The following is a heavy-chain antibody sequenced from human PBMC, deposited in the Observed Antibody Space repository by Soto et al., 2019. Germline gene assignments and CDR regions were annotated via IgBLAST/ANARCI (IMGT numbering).Heavy chain of an antibody. CDR2: INPNSGGT. V-gene: IGHV1-2*04. J-gene: IGHJ6*02. CDR3: ARRRDYYYYGREV. Sequence: SVNLSCKASGDTFTGNYMHCVRQAPGQGLEWMGWINPNSGGTNYAQKLQGWVTMTRDTSISTAYMELSRLRSDDTAVYYCARRRDYYYYGREVWCHGTTVIVSS. CDR1: GDTFTGNY.